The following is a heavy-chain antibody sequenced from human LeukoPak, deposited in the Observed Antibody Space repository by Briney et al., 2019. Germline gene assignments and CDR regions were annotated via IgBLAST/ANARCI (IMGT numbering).Heavy chain of an antibody. Sequence: ASVKVSCKASGYTFTGYYTHWLRQAPAQGLEVMGWINPNSGGTNYAQKFQGRVTMTRVTSISADYMELRRLRSDDAAVYYCARDLYCSSASCCSNWFDPWGQGTLVTVSS. CDR2: INPNSGGT. J-gene: IGHJ5*02. CDR1: GYTFTGYY. V-gene: IGHV1-2*02. D-gene: IGHD2-2*01. CDR3: ARDLYCSSASCCSNWFDP.